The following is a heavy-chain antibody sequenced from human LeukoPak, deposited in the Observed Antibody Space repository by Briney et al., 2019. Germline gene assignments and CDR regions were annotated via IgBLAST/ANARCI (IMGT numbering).Heavy chain of an antibody. V-gene: IGHV4-59*04. D-gene: IGHD6-19*01. J-gene: IGHJ5*02. CDR1: GGSISGYY. CDR2: IFYRGST. Sequence: SETLSLTCTVSGGSISGYYWSWIRQPPGKGLEWIGNIFYRGSTYYNPSLKSRVTISVDTSKNQFSLTLNSVTAADTAVYYCARSGEVAVAGAYNWFDPWGQGILVTVSS. CDR3: ARSGEVAVAGAYNWFDP.